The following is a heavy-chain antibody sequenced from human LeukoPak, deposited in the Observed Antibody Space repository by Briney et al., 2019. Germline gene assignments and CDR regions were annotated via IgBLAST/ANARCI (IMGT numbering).Heavy chain of an antibody. J-gene: IGHJ4*02. Sequence: GASLKVSCKASGYTFTSYDINWVRQATGQGLEWMGWMSPNSGNSGYAQKFQGRVTMTRDTSISTAYMELSSLRSEDTAVYYCTRGGRFSNNWGQGTLVTVSS. D-gene: IGHD6-13*01. CDR1: GYTFTSYD. CDR2: MSPNSGNS. V-gene: IGHV1-8*01. CDR3: TRGGRFSNN.